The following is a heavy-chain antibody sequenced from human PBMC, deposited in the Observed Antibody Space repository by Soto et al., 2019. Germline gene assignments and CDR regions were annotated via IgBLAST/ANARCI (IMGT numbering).Heavy chain of an antibody. Sequence: SQTLSLTCAISGDSVSSNSAAWNWIRQSPSRGLEWLGRTYYRSKWNNDYAISVKSRITINPDTSKNQFSLQLNSVTPEDTAVYYCARDVATVAGSLGHAFDVWGQGTMVTVSS. D-gene: IGHD6-19*01. CDR3: ARDVATVAGSLGHAFDV. CDR1: GDSVSSNSAA. J-gene: IGHJ3*01. CDR2: TYYRSKWNN. V-gene: IGHV6-1*01.